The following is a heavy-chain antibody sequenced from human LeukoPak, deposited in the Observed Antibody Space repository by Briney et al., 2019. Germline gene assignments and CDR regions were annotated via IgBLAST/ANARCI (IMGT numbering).Heavy chain of an antibody. Sequence: GGSLRLSCAASGFTFSSYWMSWVRQAPGKGLEWVANIKQDGSEKYYVDSVKGRFTISRDNAKNSLYLQMNSLRAEDTAVYYCARDSPRAVAGTADDYWGQGTLVTVSS. J-gene: IGHJ4*02. CDR1: GFTFSSYW. V-gene: IGHV3-7*01. D-gene: IGHD6-19*01. CDR3: ARDSPRAVAGTADDY. CDR2: IKQDGSEK.